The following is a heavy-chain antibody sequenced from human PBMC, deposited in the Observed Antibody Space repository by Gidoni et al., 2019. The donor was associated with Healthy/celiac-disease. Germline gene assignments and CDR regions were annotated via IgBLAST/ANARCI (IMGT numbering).Heavy chain of an antibody. V-gene: IGHV3-53*01. CDR3: ARDRVTTVVTPGSSGAFDI. D-gene: IGHD4-17*01. CDR2: IYSGGST. J-gene: IGHJ3*02. Sequence: EVQLVESGGGLIQPGGSLRLSCAASGFTVSSNYMSWVRQAPGKGLEWVSVIYSGGSTYYADSVKGRFTISRDNSKNTLYLQMNSLRAEDTAVYYCARDRVTTVVTPGSSGAFDIWGQGTMVTVSS. CDR1: GFTVSSNY.